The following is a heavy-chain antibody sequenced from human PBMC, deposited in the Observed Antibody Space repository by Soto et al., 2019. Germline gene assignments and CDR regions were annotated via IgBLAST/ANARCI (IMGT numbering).Heavy chain of an antibody. J-gene: IGHJ5*02. Sequence: QLQLQESGPGLVKPSETLSLTCTVSGGSISSSSYYWGWIRQPPGKGLEWIGSIYYSGSTYYNPSLTRRVTISVDTSKNQFSLKLSSVTAADTAVYYCARHVTGSSSWEHNWFDPWGQGTLVTVSS. CDR1: GGSISSSSYY. CDR3: ARHVTGSSSWEHNWFDP. CDR2: IYYSGST. D-gene: IGHD6-13*01. V-gene: IGHV4-39*01.